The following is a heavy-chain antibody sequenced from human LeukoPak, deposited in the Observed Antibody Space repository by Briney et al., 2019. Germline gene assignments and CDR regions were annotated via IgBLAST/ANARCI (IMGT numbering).Heavy chain of an antibody. CDR1: GGTFSSSG. V-gene: IGHV1-69*06. CDR2: IIPIFDTP. J-gene: IGHJ6*04. D-gene: IGHD1-1*01. CDR3: TRGAFNYNDGYYHGMDV. Sequence: SVKVSCKASGGTFSSSGMNWVRQAPGQGLEWVGGIIPIFDTPNYAHKFQGRVTITADKSTSTAYMELSSLRSEDTAVYYCTRGAFNYNDGYYHGMDVWGKGTTVTVSS.